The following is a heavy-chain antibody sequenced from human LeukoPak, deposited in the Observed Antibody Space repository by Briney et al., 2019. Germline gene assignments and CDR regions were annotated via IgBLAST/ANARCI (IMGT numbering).Heavy chain of an antibody. CDR2: IYSGGST. V-gene: IGHV3-53*01. CDR1: GFTVSSNY. Sequence: GGSLRLSCAASGFTVSSNYMSWVRQAPGKGLEWVSVIYSGGSTYYADSVKGRFTISRDSSKNTLFLQMNSLRAEDTAVFYCARGYYGSGIGYWGQGTLVTVSS. J-gene: IGHJ4*02. D-gene: IGHD3-10*01. CDR3: ARGYYGSGIGY.